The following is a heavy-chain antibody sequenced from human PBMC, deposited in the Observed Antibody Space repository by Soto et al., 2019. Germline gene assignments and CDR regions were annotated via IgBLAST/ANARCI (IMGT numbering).Heavy chain of an antibody. CDR1: GGSFSGYY. CDR2: INHSGST. CDR3: AREVTNWNYIRFDY. Sequence: SETLSLTCAVYGGSFSGYYWSWIRQPPGKGLEWIGEINHSGSTDYNPSLKSRVTISVDTSKNQFSLKLSSVTAADTAVYYCAREVTNWNYIRFDYWGQGTLVTVSS. D-gene: IGHD1-7*01. V-gene: IGHV4-34*01. J-gene: IGHJ4*02.